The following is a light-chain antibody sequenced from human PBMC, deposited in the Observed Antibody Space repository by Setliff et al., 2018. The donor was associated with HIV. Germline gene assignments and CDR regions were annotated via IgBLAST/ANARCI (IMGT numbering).Light chain of an antibody. J-gene: IGLJ1*01. CDR1: SSDVGGYNY. CDR3: SSYTSSTPLYV. CDR2: DVS. Sequence: SALAQPRSVSGSPGQSVTISCTGTSSDVGGYNYVSWYQQHPGKAPKLMIYDVSNRPSGVSNRFSGSKSGNTASLTISGLQAEDEADYYCSSYTSSTPLYVFGTGTKVTV. V-gene: IGLV2-14*03.